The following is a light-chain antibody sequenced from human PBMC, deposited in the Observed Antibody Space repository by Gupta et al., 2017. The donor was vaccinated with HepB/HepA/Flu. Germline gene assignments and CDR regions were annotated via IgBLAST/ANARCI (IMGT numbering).Light chain of an antibody. Sequence: QSALTQPPSASGSPGPSVTISCTGTSSDVGGYNYVSWYQHHPGKAPKLMIYEVNKRPSGVPDRFSGSKSGNTASLTVSGLQAEDEAEDFCSSYEGRTICVFGGGTKLTVL. CDR2: EVN. CDR1: SSDVGGYNY. CDR3: SSYEGRTICV. J-gene: IGLJ3*02. V-gene: IGLV2-8*01.